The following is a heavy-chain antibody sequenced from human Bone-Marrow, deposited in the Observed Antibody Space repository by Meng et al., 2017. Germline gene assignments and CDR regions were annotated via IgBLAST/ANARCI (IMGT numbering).Heavy chain of an antibody. V-gene: IGHV7-4-1*02. CDR1: GYTFPSYA. Sequence: ASVQVSCKASGYTFPSYALIWVRQAPGQGLEWMGWINTNTGNPTYAQGFTGRFVFSLDTCVSTAYLQIRSLKAEDTDGDYCARGGKITSFGVVIIGPHYDYGMDVWGQGNTV. CDR3: ARGGKITSFGVVIIGPHYDYGMDV. D-gene: IGHD3-3*01. CDR2: INTNTGNP. J-gene: IGHJ6*02.